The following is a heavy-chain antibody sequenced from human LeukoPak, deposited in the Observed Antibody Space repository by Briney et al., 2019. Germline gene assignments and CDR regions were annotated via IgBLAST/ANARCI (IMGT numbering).Heavy chain of an antibody. Sequence: GGSLRLSCAASGFTFSGSAMHWVRQASGKGLEWVGRIRSKANSYATAYAASVKGRFTISRDDSKNTAYLQMNSLKTEDTAVYYCANEIRPNDYWGQGTQVTVSS. D-gene: IGHD4-17*01. CDR1: GFTFSGSA. CDR3: ANEIRPNDY. CDR2: IRSKANSYAT. V-gene: IGHV3-73*01. J-gene: IGHJ4*02.